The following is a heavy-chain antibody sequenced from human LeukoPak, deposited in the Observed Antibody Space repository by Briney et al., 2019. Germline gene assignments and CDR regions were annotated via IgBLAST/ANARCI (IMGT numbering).Heavy chain of an antibody. V-gene: IGHV3-48*01. CDR2: ISSSSSTI. CDR3: ARDTDFWSGYSGAFDI. J-gene: IGHJ3*02. D-gene: IGHD3-3*01. CDR1: GLTVSSYS. Sequence: PGGSLRLSCVASGLTVSSYSMNWVRQAPGKGLEWVSYISSSSSTIYYADSVKGRFTISRDNSKNTLYLQMNSLRAEDTAVYYCARDTDFWSGYSGAFDIWGQGTMVTVSS.